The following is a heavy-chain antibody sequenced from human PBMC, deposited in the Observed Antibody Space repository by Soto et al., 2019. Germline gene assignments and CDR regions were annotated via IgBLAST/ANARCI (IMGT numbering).Heavy chain of an antibody. D-gene: IGHD3-16*01. V-gene: IGHV3-7*05. J-gene: IGHJ5*02. Sequence: GGSLRLSCAASGFTFSSYWMSWVRQAPGKGLEWVANIKQDGSEKYYVDSVKGRFTISRDNSKNSLYLQMNSLRAGVTAVYYCASDFTLHPSLAFGWFDPWGQGTLVTVSS. CDR2: IKQDGSEK. CDR1: GFTFSSYW. CDR3: ASDFTLHPSLAFGWFDP.